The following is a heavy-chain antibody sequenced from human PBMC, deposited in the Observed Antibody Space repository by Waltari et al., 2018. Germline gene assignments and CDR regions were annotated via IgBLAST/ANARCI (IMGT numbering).Heavy chain of an antibody. J-gene: IGHJ4*02. Sequence: EVQLVESGGGLVQPGGSLRLSCAASGSPFSTYWLSWVRQAPGKGLEWVANIKQDGSEKYYVDSVKGRFTISRDNAKNSLYLQMNSLRAEDTAVYYCARDMVTPGAFDYWGQGTLVTVSS. D-gene: IGHD5-18*01. CDR3: ARDMVTPGAFDY. CDR1: GSPFSTYW. V-gene: IGHV3-7*01. CDR2: IKQDGSEK.